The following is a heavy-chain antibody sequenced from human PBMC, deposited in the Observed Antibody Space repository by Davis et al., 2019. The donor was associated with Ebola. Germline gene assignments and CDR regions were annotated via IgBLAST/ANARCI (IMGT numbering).Heavy chain of an antibody. CDR1: GFTFSNAW. CDR2: ILPSGGTT. J-gene: IGHJ4*02. CDR3: AKGAR. Sequence: GESLKISCAASGFTFSNAWMSWVRQAPGKGLEWVSFILPSGGTTFSADSVKGRFTISRDNAKSSLYLQMNSLRVEDTALYYCAKGARWGQGTLVTVSS. V-gene: IGHV3-23*01. D-gene: IGHD5-12*01.